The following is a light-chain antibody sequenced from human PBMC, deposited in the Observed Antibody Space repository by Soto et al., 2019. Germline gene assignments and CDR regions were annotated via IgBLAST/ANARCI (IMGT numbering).Light chain of an antibody. Sequence: TQSPSSVSASVGDRITITCRASQGISSWLAWYQQKPGQAPRLLIYGASTRATDVPDRFSGSGSGADFTLSIRRLEPEDLAVYYCQQYGSSPPRTVGQGTKVDIK. CDR2: GAS. CDR1: QGISSW. J-gene: IGKJ1*01. CDR3: QQYGSSPPRT. V-gene: IGKV3-20*01.